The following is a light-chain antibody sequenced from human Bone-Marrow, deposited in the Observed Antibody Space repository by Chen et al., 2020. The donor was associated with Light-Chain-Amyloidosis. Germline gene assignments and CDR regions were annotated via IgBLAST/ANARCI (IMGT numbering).Light chain of an antibody. CDR2: RDT. CDR3: QSADSSGTYEVI. Sequence: SCELTQRTSASVSPGQTGRITCSGDDLPTKYGYWYTQKPGQAPVLGIHRDTERPSGISERFSGSSSGTTATLTISGVQAEDEADYHCQSADSSGTYEVIFGGGTKLTVL. J-gene: IGLJ2*01. V-gene: IGLV3-25*03. CDR1: DLPTKY.